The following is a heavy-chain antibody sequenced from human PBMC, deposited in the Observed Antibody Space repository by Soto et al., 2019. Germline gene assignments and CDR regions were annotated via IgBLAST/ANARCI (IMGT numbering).Heavy chain of an antibody. D-gene: IGHD5-18*01. CDR2: IWYDGSNK. J-gene: IGHJ4*02. CDR1: GFTFSSYG. Sequence: QVQLVESGGGVVQPGRSLRLSCAASGFTFSSYGMHWVRQAPGKGLEWVAVIWYDGSNKNYADSVKGRFAISRDNSKNTLYLQMNSLRAEHTAVYYCARDLYDDTAMDNNGLDYWGQGTLVTVSS. CDR3: ARDLYDDTAMDNNGLDY. V-gene: IGHV3-33*01.